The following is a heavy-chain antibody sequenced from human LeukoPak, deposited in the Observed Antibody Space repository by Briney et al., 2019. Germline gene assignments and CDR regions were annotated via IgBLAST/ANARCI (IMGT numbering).Heavy chain of an antibody. Sequence: ASVKVSCKASGYTFTDYYMHWVRQAPGQGLEWMGWINPNSGDTNYAQKFQGRVTMTRDTSISTAYMELSRLRSDDPAVYYCARAETRNYYYDSSGYYDWGQGTLVTVSS. CDR2: INPNSGDT. D-gene: IGHD3-22*01. V-gene: IGHV1-2*02. CDR1: GYTFTDYY. CDR3: ARAETRNYYYDSSGYYD. J-gene: IGHJ4*02.